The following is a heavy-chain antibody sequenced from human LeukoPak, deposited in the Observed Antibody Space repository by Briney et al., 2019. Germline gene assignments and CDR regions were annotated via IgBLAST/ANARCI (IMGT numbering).Heavy chain of an antibody. J-gene: IGHJ3*02. V-gene: IGHV4-59*01. D-gene: IGHD3-22*01. CDR1: GGSISSYY. Sequence: PSETLSLTCTVSGGSISSYYWSWIRQPPGKGLEWIGYIYYSGSTNYNPSPKSRVTISVDTSKNQFSLKLSSVTAADTAVYYCARDRYDSSGYYYALGAFDIWGQGTMVTVSS. CDR2: IYYSGST. CDR3: ARDRYDSSGYYYALGAFDI.